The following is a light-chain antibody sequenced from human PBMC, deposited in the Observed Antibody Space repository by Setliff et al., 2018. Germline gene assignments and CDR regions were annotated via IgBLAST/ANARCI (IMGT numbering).Light chain of an antibody. V-gene: IGLV2-14*03. CDR2: AVS. CDR3: NAYTSGSTYV. J-gene: IGLJ1*01. Sequence: ALAQPASVSGSPGQSITISCSGTSSDVGSYDLVSWYQQHPGKAPKLIIYAVSDRPSGVSNRFSGSKSGNTASLTISGLQTEDEADYYCNAYTSGSTYVFGTGTKVTVL. CDR1: SSDVGSYDL.